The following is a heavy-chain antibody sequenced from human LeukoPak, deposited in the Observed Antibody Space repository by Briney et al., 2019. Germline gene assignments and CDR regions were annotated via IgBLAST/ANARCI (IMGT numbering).Heavy chain of an antibody. J-gene: IGHJ4*02. CDR1: GFTVSSNY. D-gene: IGHD6-13*01. CDR3: ARGPFRDSSSWYYFDY. CDR2: VFYIGST. Sequence: TGGSLRLSCAASGFTVSSNYMTWVRQAPGKGLEWIGYVFYIGSTNYNPSLKSRVTLSVDTSKNQFSLNLRSVTAADTAVYYCARGPFRDSSSWYYFDYWGQGTLVTVSS. V-gene: IGHV4-59*02.